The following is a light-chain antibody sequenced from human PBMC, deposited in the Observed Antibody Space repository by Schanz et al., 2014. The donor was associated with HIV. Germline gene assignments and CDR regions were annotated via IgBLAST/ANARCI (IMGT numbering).Light chain of an antibody. CDR2: GNS. Sequence: QSVLTQPPSVSGTPGQNVIISCSGSSSNIGSNTVNWYQQLPGTAPKLLIYGNSNRPSGVPDRFSGSKSGTSASLAITGLQAEDEADYYCQSYDSSLRASVFGGGTKLTVL. CDR3: QSYDSSLRASV. V-gene: IGLV1-40*01. J-gene: IGLJ3*02. CDR1: SSNIGSNT.